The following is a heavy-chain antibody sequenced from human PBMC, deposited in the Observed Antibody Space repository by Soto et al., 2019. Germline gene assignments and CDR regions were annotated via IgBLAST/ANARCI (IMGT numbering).Heavy chain of an antibody. CDR3: AREGSMTTPYYYGLDV. D-gene: IGHD4-17*01. CDR2: INPSGGST. CDR1: GYTFTSYY. V-gene: IGHV1-46*01. Sequence: ASVKVSCKASGYTFTSYYMHWVRQAPGQGLEWMGIINPSGGSTSYAQKFQGRVTMTRDTSTSTVYMELSSLRSEDTAVYYCAREGSMTTPYYYGLDVWGQGTTVTVSS. J-gene: IGHJ6*02.